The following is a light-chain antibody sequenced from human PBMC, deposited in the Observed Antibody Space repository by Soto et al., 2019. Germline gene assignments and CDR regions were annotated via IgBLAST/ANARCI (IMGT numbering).Light chain of an antibody. Sequence: EIVMTQSPATLSVSPGERAILSCRASQSVSSKLAWYQQKPGQAPRLLIYGASTRATGIPARFSGSGSGTEFTLTISSLQSEDFAVYYCHQDNDWPPFTFGPGTKVDIK. V-gene: IGKV3-15*01. CDR3: HQDNDWPPFT. CDR1: QSVSSK. CDR2: GAS. J-gene: IGKJ3*01.